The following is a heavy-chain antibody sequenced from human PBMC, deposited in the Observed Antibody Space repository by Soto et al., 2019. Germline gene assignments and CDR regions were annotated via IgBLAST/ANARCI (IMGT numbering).Heavy chain of an antibody. V-gene: IGHV1-18*01. CDR2: ISGFNGNT. CDR3: ARIGVSSGHESPDFDS. Sequence: ASVEVSCKASGYTFKFYWITWVLQAPGQGLEWMGWISGFNGNTNYAADLQGRVTMTTDTSTSTAYMELRGLRSDDTAVYYCARIGVSSGHESPDFDSWGQGTLVTVSS. CDR1: GYTFKFYW. J-gene: IGHJ4*02. D-gene: IGHD3-16*01.